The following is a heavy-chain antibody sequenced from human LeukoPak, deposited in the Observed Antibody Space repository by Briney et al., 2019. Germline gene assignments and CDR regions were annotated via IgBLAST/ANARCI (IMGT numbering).Heavy chain of an antibody. Sequence: SETLSLTCAVYSGSFSGYYWTWFRQPPGKGLEWIGEFNHNWGATYNPSLKSRVTISVDTSKNHLSLSLNSVTTADTAVYYCAASLWFGIYPDYWGQGSLVTVSS. D-gene: IGHD3-10*01. CDR3: AASLWFGIYPDY. J-gene: IGHJ4*02. CDR1: SGSFSGYY. CDR2: FNHNWGA. V-gene: IGHV4-34*01.